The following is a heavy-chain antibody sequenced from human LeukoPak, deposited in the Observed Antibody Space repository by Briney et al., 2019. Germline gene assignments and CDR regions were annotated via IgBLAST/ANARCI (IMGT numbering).Heavy chain of an antibody. CDR3: VRFGYSGWNLEN. CDR2: INQDGGVK. V-gene: IGHV3-7*02. J-gene: IGHJ4*02. Sequence: GGSLRLSSAASGFSFRDFWMTWVRQAPGKGLEWVSNINQDGGVKYYVDSVKGRFTISRDDTESSLYVQMNSLRDEDTAVYYCVRFGYSGWNLENWGKGTLVTVSS. CDR1: GFSFRDFW. D-gene: IGHD5-12*01.